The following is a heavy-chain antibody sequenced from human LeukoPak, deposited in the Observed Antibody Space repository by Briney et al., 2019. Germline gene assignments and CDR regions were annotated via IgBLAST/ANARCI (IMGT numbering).Heavy chain of an antibody. D-gene: IGHD3-9*01. CDR2: FDPEDGET. J-gene: IGHJ4*02. Sequence: VASVKVSCKVSGYTLTELSMHWVRRAPGKGHEWMGGFDPEDGETIYAQKFQGRVTMTEDTSTDTAYMELSSLRSEDTAVYYCAIRRSYYDILTGSLRTLFDYWGQGTLVTVSS. CDR1: GYTLTELS. V-gene: IGHV1-24*01. CDR3: AIRRSYYDILTGSLRTLFDY.